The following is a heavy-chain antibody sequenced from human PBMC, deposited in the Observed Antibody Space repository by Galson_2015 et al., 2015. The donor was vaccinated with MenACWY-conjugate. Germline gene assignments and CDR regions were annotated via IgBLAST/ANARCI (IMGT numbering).Heavy chain of an antibody. CDR1: GGTFSSYA. J-gene: IGHJ6*02. V-gene: IGHV1-18*01. CDR2: ISAYNGNT. CDR3: ARDRVVRGDYGMDV. D-gene: IGHD3-10*01. Sequence: SVKVSCKASGGTFSSYAISWVRQAPGQGLEWMGWISAYNGNTNYAQKLQGRVTMTTDTSTSTAYMELRSLRSADTAVYYCARDRVVRGDYGMDVCGQGTTVTVSS.